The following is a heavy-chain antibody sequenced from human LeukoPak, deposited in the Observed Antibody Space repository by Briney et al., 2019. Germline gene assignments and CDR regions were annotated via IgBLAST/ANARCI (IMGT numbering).Heavy chain of an antibody. CDR3: VKWELLPTADY. V-gene: IGHV3-30*02. D-gene: IGHD4-23*01. J-gene: IGHJ4*02. CDR2: IVYTGNNK. CDR1: GFIFSNYG. Sequence: GVSLKLSCAASGFIFSNYGIHWVRQAPGKGLEGVAFIVYTGNNKYYADSVKGVFTLSRDNSKNTLYLKMSSLTAEDTDVYYCVKWELLPTADYWGQGTLVTVSS.